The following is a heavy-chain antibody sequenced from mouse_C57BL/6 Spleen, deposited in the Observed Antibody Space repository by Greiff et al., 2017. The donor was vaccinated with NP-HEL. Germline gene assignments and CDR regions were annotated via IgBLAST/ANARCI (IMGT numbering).Heavy chain of an antibody. CDR3: ARSGATMITTGDYYAMDY. V-gene: IGHV1-80*01. CDR2: IYPGDGDT. CDR1: GYAFSSYW. D-gene: IGHD2-4*01. Sequence: QVQLQQSGAELVKPGASVKISCKASGYAFSSYWMNWVKQRPGKGLEWIGQIYPGDGDTNYNGKFKGKATLTADKSSSTAYMQLSSLTSEDSAVYFCARSGATMITTGDYYAMDYWGQGTSVTVSS. J-gene: IGHJ4*01.